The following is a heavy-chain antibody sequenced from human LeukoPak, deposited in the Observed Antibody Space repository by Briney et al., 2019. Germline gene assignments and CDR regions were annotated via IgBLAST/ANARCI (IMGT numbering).Heavy chain of an antibody. J-gene: IGHJ4*02. CDR3: AKRDSSSRSLDY. CDR1: GFTFSSYS. V-gene: IGHV3-23*01. D-gene: IGHD6-6*01. CDR2: ISVSGGST. Sequence: QPGGSLRLSCAASGFTFSSYSMNWVRQAPGKGLEWVSAISVSGGSTYYADSVQGRFTISRDNSKNTLYLQINSLRAEDTAVYFCAKRDSSSRSLDYWGQGTLVTVSS.